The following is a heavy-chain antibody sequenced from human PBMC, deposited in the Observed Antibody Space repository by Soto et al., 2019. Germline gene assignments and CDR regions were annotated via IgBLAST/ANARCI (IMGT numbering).Heavy chain of an antibody. V-gene: IGHV4-59*01. J-gene: IGHJ6*02. CDR2: IYYSGST. CDR3: ARGSTVYYYYGMAV. D-gene: IGHD4-17*01. Sequence: SETLSLTCTVSGGSISSYYWSWIRQPPGKGLEWIGYIYYSGSTNYNPSLKSRVTISVDTSKNQFSLKLSSVTAADTAVYYRARGSTVYYYYGMAVWGQGTTVTVSS. CDR1: GGSISSYY.